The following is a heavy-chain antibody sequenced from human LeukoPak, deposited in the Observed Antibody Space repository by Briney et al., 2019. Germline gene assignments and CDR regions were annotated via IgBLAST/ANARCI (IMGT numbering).Heavy chain of an antibody. D-gene: IGHD2-2*01. Sequence: ASVKVSCRASGYTFTYYYIHWVRQAPGQGLEWMGWINPDNGGTNYAQKFQGRVTMTRDTSIRTVYMDLSRLRSDDTAVFYCTREARVGNWFDPWGQGTQVTVSS. V-gene: IGHV1-2*02. CDR2: INPDNGGT. CDR3: TREARVGNWFDP. J-gene: IGHJ5*02. CDR1: GYTFTYYY.